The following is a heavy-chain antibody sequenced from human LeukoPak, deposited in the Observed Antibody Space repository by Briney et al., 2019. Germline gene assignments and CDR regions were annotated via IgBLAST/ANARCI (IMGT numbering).Heavy chain of an antibody. D-gene: IGHD2-2*01. CDR1: GFTFGDYA. CDR3: TSLWYCSSSSCSGFDY. Sequence: PGRSLRLSCTASGFTFGDYAMSWVRQAPGKGLEWVGFIRSKAYGGTTEYAASVKGRFTISRDGSKSIAYLQMNSLKTEDTAVYYCTSLWYCSSSSCSGFDYWGQGTLVTVSS. V-gene: IGHV3-49*04. J-gene: IGHJ4*02. CDR2: IRSKAYGGTT.